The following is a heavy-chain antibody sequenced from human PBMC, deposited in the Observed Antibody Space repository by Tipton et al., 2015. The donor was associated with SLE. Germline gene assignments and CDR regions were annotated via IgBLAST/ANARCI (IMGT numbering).Heavy chain of an antibody. CDR2: VYYSGST. CDR1: GGFINSTSYY. CDR3: ARHKQQLHYYYYFGMDV. D-gene: IGHD1-1*01. J-gene: IGHJ6*02. V-gene: IGHV4-39*07. Sequence: GLVKPSEILSLTCTVSGGFINSTSYYWGWVRQPPGKGLEWIGSVYYSGSTYYSPSLKSRLTISVDTSKSQFSLKLSSVTAADTAVYYCARHKQQLHYYYYFGMDVWGQGTTVIVSS.